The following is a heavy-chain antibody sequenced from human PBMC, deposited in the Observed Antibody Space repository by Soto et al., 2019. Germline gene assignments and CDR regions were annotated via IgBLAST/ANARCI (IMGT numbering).Heavy chain of an antibody. CDR2: IYTSGST. CDR3: ARHVHGYCSSPSCHTDY. Sequence: QLQLQESGPGLVKPSETLSLTCTVSGGSISSTSYYWGWVRQPPGKGLEWIGAIYTSGSTYYNPSLKSRITISVDTSKNQFSLKLGSVTATDTAVYYCARHVHGYCSSPSCHTDYWGQGTLVTVSS. J-gene: IGHJ4*02. V-gene: IGHV4-39*01. CDR1: GGSISSTSYY. D-gene: IGHD2-2*02.